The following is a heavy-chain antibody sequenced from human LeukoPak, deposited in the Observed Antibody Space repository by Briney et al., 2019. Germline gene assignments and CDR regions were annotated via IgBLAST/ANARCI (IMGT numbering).Heavy chain of an antibody. CDR3: ARVQDDFWSGYYTGGWYYGMDV. Sequence: SETLSLTCTVSGGSISSYHWSWIRQPPGKGLEWVGYIYYSGSTNYNPSLKSRVTISVDTSKNQFSLKLSSVTAADTAVYYCARVQDDFWSGYYTGGWYYGMDVWGQGTTVTVSS. CDR1: GGSISSYH. CDR2: IYYSGST. D-gene: IGHD3-3*01. V-gene: IGHV4-59*01. J-gene: IGHJ6*02.